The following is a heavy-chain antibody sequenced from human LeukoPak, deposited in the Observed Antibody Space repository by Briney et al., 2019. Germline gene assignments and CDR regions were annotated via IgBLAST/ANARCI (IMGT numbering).Heavy chain of an antibody. CDR1: GFTFSSYS. CDR2: ISSSSSYI. Sequence: PGGSLRLSCEVSGFTFSSYSMNWVRQAPGKGLEWASSISSSSSYIYYADSVKGRFTISRDNAKNSLYLQMNSLRAEDTAVYYCAREPVTGSVDWGQGTLVTVSS. CDR3: AREPVTGSVD. V-gene: IGHV3-21*01. J-gene: IGHJ4*02. D-gene: IGHD4-17*01.